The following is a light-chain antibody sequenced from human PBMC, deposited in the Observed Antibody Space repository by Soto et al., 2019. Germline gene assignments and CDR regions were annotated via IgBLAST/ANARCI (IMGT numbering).Light chain of an antibody. CDR1: SRDVGGYNF. J-gene: IGLJ2*01. CDR2: EVS. Sequence: QPVLTQPASVSGSPGQSITISCTGTSRDVGGYNFVSWYQHHPGKAPKLMIYEVSNRPSGVSNRFSGSKSGNTASLTISGLQAEDEADYYCSSHTSSSTSVLFGGGTKLTVL. CDR3: SSHTSSSTSVL. V-gene: IGLV2-14*01.